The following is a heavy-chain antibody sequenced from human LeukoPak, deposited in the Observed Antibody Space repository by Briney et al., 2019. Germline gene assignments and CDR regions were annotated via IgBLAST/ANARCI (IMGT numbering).Heavy chain of an antibody. CDR3: ERESLFHRYFDWGGDYFDY. CDR2: ISSSGSTI. CDR1: GFTFSSYE. D-gene: IGHD3-9*01. J-gene: IGHJ4*02. Sequence: PGGSLRLSCAASGFTFSSYEMSWVRQAPGKGLEWVSYISSSGSTIYYADSVKGRFTISRDNTKNSLYLQMNSLRAEDLAVYYCERESLFHRYFDWGGDYFDYWGQGTLVTVSS. V-gene: IGHV3-48*03.